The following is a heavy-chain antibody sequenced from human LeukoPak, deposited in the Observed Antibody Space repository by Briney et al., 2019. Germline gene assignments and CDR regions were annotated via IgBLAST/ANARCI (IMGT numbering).Heavy chain of an antibody. CDR3: ARDLGSPSDY. CDR1: GFTVSSNY. D-gene: IGHD2-15*01. Sequence: GGSLRLSCAASGFTVSSNYMTGVRQAPGKGLEGVSVIYSGGSTYYADSVKGRFTISRDNSKNTLYLQMNSLRAEDTAVYYCARDLGSPSDYWGQGTLVTVSS. V-gene: IGHV3-53*01. CDR2: IYSGGST. J-gene: IGHJ4*02.